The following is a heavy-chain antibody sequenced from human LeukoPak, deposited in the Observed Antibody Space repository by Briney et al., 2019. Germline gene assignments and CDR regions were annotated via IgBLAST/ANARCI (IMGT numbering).Heavy chain of an antibody. D-gene: IGHD2-21*02. CDR3: ARQPYCGGDCYFYDY. CDR2: IYPGDSDT. CDR1: GYSFTSYW. Sequence: GESLKISCKGSGYSFTSYWIGWVRQMPGKGLEWMGIIYPGDSDTRHSPSFQGQVTISADKSISTAYLQCSSLKASDTAMYYCARQPYCGGDCYFYDYWGQGTLVTVSS. V-gene: IGHV5-51*01. J-gene: IGHJ4*02.